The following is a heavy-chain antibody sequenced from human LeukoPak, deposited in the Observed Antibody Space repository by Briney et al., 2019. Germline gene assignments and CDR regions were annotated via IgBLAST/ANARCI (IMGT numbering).Heavy chain of an antibody. CDR1: GDTFTGYY. D-gene: IGHD5-12*01. V-gene: IGHV1-2*02. CDR3: ARRGYPVYYYYMDV. CDR2: INPNSGGT. J-gene: IGHJ6*03. Sequence: GASVKVSCKASGDTFTGYYMHWVRRAPGQGLEWMGWINPNSGGTNCAQKFQGRVTMTRDTSISTAYMELSRLRSDDTAVYYCARRGYPVYYYYMDVWGKGTTVTISS.